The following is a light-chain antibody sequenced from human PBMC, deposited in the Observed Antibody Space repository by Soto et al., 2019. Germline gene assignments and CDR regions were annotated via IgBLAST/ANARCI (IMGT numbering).Light chain of an antibody. V-gene: IGKV1-9*01. CDR2: AAS. CDR1: QDISSY. CDR3: QQLNTYPLT. Sequence: IQLAQSPAYLSASVGDRVTIICRASQDISSYLTWYQQEEGKAPKXLIYAASILQSGVPSRFRGSGSGADLTINLSNLKPEDAETYERQQLNTYPLTFCGGTKVDIK. J-gene: IGKJ4*01.